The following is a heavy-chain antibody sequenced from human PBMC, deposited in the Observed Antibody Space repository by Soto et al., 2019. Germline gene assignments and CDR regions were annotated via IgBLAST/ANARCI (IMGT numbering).Heavy chain of an antibody. CDR3: ARVGATTRH. J-gene: IGHJ4*02. CDR1: GGSISSGDYY. V-gene: IGHV4-30-4*01. Sequence: SETLSLTCTVSGGSISSGDYYWSWIRQPPGKGLEWIGYIYYSGSTYYNPSLKSRVTISVDTSKNTLYLQMSNLRVEDTAVYFCARVGATTRHWGQGSLVTVSS. D-gene: IGHD1-26*01. CDR2: IYYSGST.